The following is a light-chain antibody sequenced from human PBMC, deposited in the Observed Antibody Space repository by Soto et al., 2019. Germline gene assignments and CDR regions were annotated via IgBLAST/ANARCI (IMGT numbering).Light chain of an antibody. J-gene: IGKJ5*01. CDR1: QYVSNK. CDR2: GAS. V-gene: IGKV3-15*01. CDR3: KQYKEWPPFT. Sequence: IGMTQSAATLXXXPXXXAPXXXRXSQYVSNKVAWYQQKPGQAPSLLILGASTRATGVPARFSGSGSGTEFTLSISSLQSEDFAVYYCKQYKEWPPFTFGQGTRLEIK.